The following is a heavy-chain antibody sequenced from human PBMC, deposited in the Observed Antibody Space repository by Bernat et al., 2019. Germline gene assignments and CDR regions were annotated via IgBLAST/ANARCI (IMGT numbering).Heavy chain of an antibody. CDR1: GGSISSSNW. CDR2: IYHSGIT. V-gene: IGHV4-4*02. J-gene: IGHJ6*02. D-gene: IGHD5-18*01. CDR3: ARVGMSGYSYGYAFYYYYGMDV. Sequence: QVQLQESGPGLVKPSGTLSLTCAVSGGSISSSNWWSWVRQPPGKGLEWIGEIYHSGITNYNPSLKSRVTISVDKSKNQFSLKLSSVTAADTAVYYCARVGMSGYSYGYAFYYYYGMDVWGQWTTVTVSS.